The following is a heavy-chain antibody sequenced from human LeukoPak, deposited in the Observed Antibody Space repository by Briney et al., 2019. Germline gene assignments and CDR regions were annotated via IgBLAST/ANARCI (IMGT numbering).Heavy chain of an antibody. CDR1: GYSFPTYW. CDR3: ARTTAVGAIFYFDY. D-gene: IGHD1-26*01. J-gene: IGHJ4*02. V-gene: IGHV5-51*01. Sequence: GESLKISCEGSGYSFPTYWIAWVRQMPGKGLEWMGIIFPINSDARYSPSFQGQVAISADKSISTAYLQWSSLKASDTAMYYCARTTAVGAIFYFDYWGQGTLVTVSS. CDR2: IFPINSDA.